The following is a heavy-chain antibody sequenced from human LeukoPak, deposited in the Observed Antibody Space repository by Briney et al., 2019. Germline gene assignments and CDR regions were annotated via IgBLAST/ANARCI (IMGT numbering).Heavy chain of an antibody. CDR2: ITGSGGST. D-gene: IGHD3-10*01. V-gene: IGHV3-23*01. CDR3: AKMAEDYYYGAGRHFDY. CDR1: GFTFSSYV. Sequence: PGGSLRLSCAASGFTFSSYVMTWVRQAPGKGLEWVSVITGSGGSTYYADSVKGRFTISRDNSKNTLYLQMNNLRAEDTAVYYCAKMAEDYYYGAGRHFDYWGQGTLVSVSS. J-gene: IGHJ4*02.